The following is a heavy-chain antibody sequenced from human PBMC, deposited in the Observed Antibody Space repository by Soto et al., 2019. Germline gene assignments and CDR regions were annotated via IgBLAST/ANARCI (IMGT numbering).Heavy chain of an antibody. CDR3: ARGGYYDFWSGYPHLGEYGMDV. J-gene: IGHJ6*02. CDR2: IGTAGDT. CDR1: GFTFSSYD. V-gene: IGHV3-13*01. Sequence: GGSLRLSCAASGFTFSSYDMHWVRQATGKGLEWVSAIGTAGDTYYPGSVKGRFTISRENAKNSLYLQMNSLRAEDTAVYYCARGGYYDFWSGYPHLGEYGMDVWGQGTTVTVSS. D-gene: IGHD3-3*01.